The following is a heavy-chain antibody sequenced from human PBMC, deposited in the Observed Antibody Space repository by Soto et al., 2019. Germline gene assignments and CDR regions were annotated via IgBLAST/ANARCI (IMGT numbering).Heavy chain of an antibody. CDR3: AKGMFSSSPAAAGSFDY. J-gene: IGHJ4*02. CDR2: IGGTDGKT. CDR1: GFTFSSYA. D-gene: IGHD3-10*01. V-gene: IGHV3-23*01. Sequence: GGSLRPSCAASGFTFSSYAMSWVRQAAGKGLEWGASIGGTDGKTYYADSVKGRFTISRDNFEKTLYLQMSRLGAEDTAVYFCAKGMFSSSPAAAGSFDYWGQGALVTVSS.